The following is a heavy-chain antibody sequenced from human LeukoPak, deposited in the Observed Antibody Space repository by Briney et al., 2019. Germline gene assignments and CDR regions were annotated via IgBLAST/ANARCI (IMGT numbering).Heavy chain of an antibody. V-gene: IGHV1-18*01. D-gene: IGHD5-24*01. J-gene: IGHJ4*02. Sequence: ASVKVSWKASGYTFTNYGITWVRQAPGQGLEWMGWISGYQGSTKYAQNFQGRVTMTIDTSTSTAYMDLRSLRSDDTAIYFCARSDLGTITAGPVNYWGQGTLVAVSS. CDR1: GYTFTNYG. CDR3: ARSDLGTITAGPVNY. CDR2: ISGYQGST.